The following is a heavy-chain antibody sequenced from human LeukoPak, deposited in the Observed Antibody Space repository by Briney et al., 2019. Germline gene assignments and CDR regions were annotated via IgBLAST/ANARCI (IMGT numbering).Heavy chain of an antibody. Sequence: SETLSLTCTVSGGSISSTFYYWGWIRQPPGKGLEWIGSINYSGSTYYNPSPKSRVTISVDTSKNQFSLKLSSVTAADTAVYYCARDLGIYSYGQGNLDYWGPGTLVTVSS. V-gene: IGHV4-39*02. CDR2: INYSGST. J-gene: IGHJ4*02. CDR3: ARDLGIYSYGQGNLDY. D-gene: IGHD5-18*01. CDR1: GGSISSTFYY.